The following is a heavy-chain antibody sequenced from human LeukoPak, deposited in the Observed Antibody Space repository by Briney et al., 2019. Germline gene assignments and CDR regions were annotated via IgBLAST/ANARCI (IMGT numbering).Heavy chain of an antibody. V-gene: IGHV3-74*01. D-gene: IGHD6-13*01. CDR1: GFTFSSYW. CDR3: ARDFMYSISCTGC. CDR2: IKTDGSST. Sequence: GGSLRLSCAASGFTFSSYWMRWVRQAPGKGLVWVSRIKTDGSSTSYADSVKGRFTISRDNAKNTMYLQMNSLRVEDTAVYYCARDFMYSISCTGCWGQGTLVTVSS. J-gene: IGHJ4*02.